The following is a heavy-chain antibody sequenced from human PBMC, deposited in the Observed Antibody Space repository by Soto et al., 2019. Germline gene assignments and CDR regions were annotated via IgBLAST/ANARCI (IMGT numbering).Heavy chain of an antibody. V-gene: IGHV4-31*03. CDR2: IYHSGAT. Sequence: QVQLQESGPRLVRPSQTLSLTCTVSGESIDTAGYYWTWIRQRPGRGLEWLGFIYHSGATYYSSSMKSRLSISIDRSQNQFSLKVTSVTAAATAVYFCSGGDYWGQGMLVTVSS. D-gene: IGHD3-16*01. CDR3: SGGDY. CDR1: GESIDTAGYY. J-gene: IGHJ4*02.